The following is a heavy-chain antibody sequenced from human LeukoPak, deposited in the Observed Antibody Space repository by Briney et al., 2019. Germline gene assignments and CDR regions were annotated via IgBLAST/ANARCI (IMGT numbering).Heavy chain of an antibody. V-gene: IGHV4-59*01. CDR3: ARFHSHSGFDL. D-gene: IGHD1-26*01. CDR1: GGSISSDY. J-gene: IGHJ2*01. Sequence: SEILSLTCTVSGGSISSDYWSWIRQPPGKGLECIGYIYYSGSTTYNPSLKSRVTISLDRSKNQFSLKLISVTAADTAVYYCARFHSHSGFDLWGRGNLVTVSS. CDR2: IYYSGST.